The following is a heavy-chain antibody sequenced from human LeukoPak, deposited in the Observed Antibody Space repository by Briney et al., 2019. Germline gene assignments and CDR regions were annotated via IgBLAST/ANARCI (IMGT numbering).Heavy chain of an antibody. CDR2: IYHSGST. V-gene: IGHV4-30-2*05. CDR1: GGSISSGGYS. J-gene: IGHJ4*02. D-gene: IGHD4-17*01. CDR3: ARWRGSYGYDY. Sequence: PSETLSLTCAVSGGSISSGGYSWSWIRQPPGKGLEWIGYIYHSGSTYYSPSLKSRVSISVDTSKNQFSLKLSSVTAADTAVYYCARWRGSYGYDYWGQGTLVTVSS.